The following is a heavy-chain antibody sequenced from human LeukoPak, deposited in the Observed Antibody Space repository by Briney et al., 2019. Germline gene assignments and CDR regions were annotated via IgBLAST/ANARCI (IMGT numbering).Heavy chain of an antibody. CDR1: GFTFSSYA. CDR2: ISGSGGST. Sequence: GGSLRLSCAASGFTFSSYAMSWVGQAQGKGLEWVSAISGSGGSTYYADSVKGRFTISRDNSKNTLYLQMNSLRAEDTAVYYCAKWAVAERYNWFDPWGQGTLVTVSS. J-gene: IGHJ5*02. D-gene: IGHD6-19*01. CDR3: AKWAVAERYNWFDP. V-gene: IGHV3-23*01.